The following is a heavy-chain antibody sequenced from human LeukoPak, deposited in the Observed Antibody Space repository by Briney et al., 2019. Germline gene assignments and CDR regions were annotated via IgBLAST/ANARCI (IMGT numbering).Heavy chain of an antibody. D-gene: IGHD3-22*01. Sequence: PGRSLRLSCAASGFTFDDYAMDWVRHAPGKGLEWVSGISWNSGSIIYADSVKGRFTTYRDKGKNSMYMQMDRQRAEDTALYYCAKASTNYYDGSGYYRRPQYLYFDLWGRGTLVTVSS. V-gene: IGHV3-9*01. CDR3: AKASTNYYDGSGYYRRPQYLYFDL. CDR1: GFTFDDYA. CDR2: ISWNSGSI. J-gene: IGHJ2*01.